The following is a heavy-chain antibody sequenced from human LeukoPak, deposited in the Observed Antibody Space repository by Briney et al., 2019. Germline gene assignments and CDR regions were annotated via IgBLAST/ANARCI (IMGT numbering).Heavy chain of an antibody. Sequence: PGGSLRLSCAASGFSFSSYNMNWVRQAPGKGLEWVSSISSSGTYIYYADSMKGRFTLSRDNAKNSLYLQMNSLRAEDTAVYYCARVSESEWNFDLWGRGTLVTVSS. CDR3: ARVSESEWNFDL. CDR1: GFSFSSYN. V-gene: IGHV3-21*01. CDR2: ISSSGTYI. D-gene: IGHD1-14*01. J-gene: IGHJ2*01.